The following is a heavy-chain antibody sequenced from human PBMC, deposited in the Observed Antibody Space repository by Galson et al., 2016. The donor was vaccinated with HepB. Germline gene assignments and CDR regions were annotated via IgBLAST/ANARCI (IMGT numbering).Heavy chain of an antibody. CDR2: IVVGSGNT. CDR1: GFTFSSSA. V-gene: IGHV1-58*01. J-gene: IGHJ6*02. CDR3: AATVTMIRGVIPYNDYYYGMDV. Sequence: SVKVSCKASGFTFSSSAVHWERQARGQRLEWIGWIVVGSGNTNYAQNFQERVTISRDMSTRTAYMELSSLTAEDTAVYYCAATVTMIRGVIPYNDYYYGMDVWGQGTTVIVSS. D-gene: IGHD3-10*01.